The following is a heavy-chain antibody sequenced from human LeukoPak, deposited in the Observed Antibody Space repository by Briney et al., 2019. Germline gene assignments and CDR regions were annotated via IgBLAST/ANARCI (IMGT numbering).Heavy chain of an antibody. D-gene: IGHD1-1*01. CDR1: GGSISSGGYY. CDR3: ARDTCFIATGTTSACS. V-gene: IGHV4-31*03. Sequence: SQTLSLTCTVSGGSISSGGYYWSWIRQHPGKGLEWIGYIYYSGSTYYNPSLKSRVTISVDTSKNQFSLKLSSVTAADTAVHYCARDTCFIATGTTSACSWGQGTLVTVSS. CDR2: IYYSGST. J-gene: IGHJ5*02.